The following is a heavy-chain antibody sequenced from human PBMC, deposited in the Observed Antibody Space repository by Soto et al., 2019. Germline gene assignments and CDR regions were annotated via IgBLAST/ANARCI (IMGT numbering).Heavy chain of an antibody. V-gene: IGHV3-23*01. CDR1: GFTFSSYA. CDR2: ISGSGGST. Sequence: EVQLLESGGRLVQPGGSLRLSCAASGFTFSSYAMSWVRQAPGKGLEWVSAISGSGGSTYYADSVKGRFTISRDNSKNTLYLQMTSMRAEDTAVYYCAKPAADYYYYGMVVWGQGTTVTVSS. CDR3: AKPAADYYYYGMVV. J-gene: IGHJ6*02. D-gene: IGHD6-25*01.